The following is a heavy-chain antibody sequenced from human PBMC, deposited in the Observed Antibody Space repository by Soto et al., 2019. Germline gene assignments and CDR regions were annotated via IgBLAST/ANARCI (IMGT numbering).Heavy chain of an antibody. J-gene: IGHJ6*02. V-gene: IGHV1-69*13. CDR1: GGTFSSYA. D-gene: IGHD5-12*01. CDR3: ARKPKNLYGGDEGYYYYYGMDV. CDR2: IIPIFGTA. Sequence: ASVKVSCKASGGTFSSYAISWVRQAPGQGLEWMGGIIPIFGTANYAQKFQGRVTITADESTSTAYMELSSLRSEDTAVYYCARKPKNLYGGDEGYYYYYGMDVWGQGTTVTVSS.